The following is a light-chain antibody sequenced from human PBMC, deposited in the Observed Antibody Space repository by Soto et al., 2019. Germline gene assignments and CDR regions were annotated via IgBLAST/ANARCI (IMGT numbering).Light chain of an antibody. CDR3: QQTNSFPVT. V-gene: IGKV1-12*01. CDR2: AAS. J-gene: IGKJ4*01. Sequence: IQMTQSPSSVSASVGDRVTITWRASQGISSWLAWYQQKPGKAPKLLIYAASTLQSWVPSRFSGSGSETDFTLPISSLQPDDFATYYFQQTNSFPVTVGGGTKEEYK. CDR1: QGISSW.